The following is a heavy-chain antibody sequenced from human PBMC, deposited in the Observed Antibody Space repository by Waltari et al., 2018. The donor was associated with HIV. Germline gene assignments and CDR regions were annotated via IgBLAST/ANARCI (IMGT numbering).Heavy chain of an antibody. J-gene: IGHJ2*01. Sequence: EVQLVESGGGLVQPGGSLRLSGAASGSTFSSYWMSWVRQAPGKGLEWVANIKQDGSEKFYVDSVKGRFTISRDNAKNSLYLQMNSLRAEDTAVYYCARDYNWNRWGYFDLWGRGTLVTVSS. V-gene: IGHV3-7*01. D-gene: IGHD1-20*01. CDR3: ARDYNWNRWGYFDL. CDR2: IKQDGSEK. CDR1: GSTFSSYW.